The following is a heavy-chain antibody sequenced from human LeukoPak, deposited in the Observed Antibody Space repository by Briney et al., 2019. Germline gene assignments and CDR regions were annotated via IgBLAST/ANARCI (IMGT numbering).Heavy chain of an antibody. CDR1: GFTFSAYS. CDR2: ISGGSNTI. V-gene: IGHV3-48*04. D-gene: IGHD6-19*01. Sequence: GGSLRLSCAGSGFTFSAYSMNWVRQAPGKGLDWLSYISGGSNTIYYADSVKGRFTISRDNAKNSLYLQMNSLRAEDTAVYYCARAVAVHDAFDIWGQGTMVTVSS. CDR3: ARAVAVHDAFDI. J-gene: IGHJ3*02.